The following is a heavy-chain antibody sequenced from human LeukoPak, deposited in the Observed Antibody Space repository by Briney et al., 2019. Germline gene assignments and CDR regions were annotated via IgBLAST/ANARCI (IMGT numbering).Heavy chain of an antibody. Sequence: GASVKVSCKASGYTLTSYAMHWVRQAPGQRLEWMGWINAGNGNTKYSQKFQGRVSITRDTSASTAYMELSSLRSEDTAVYYCAREIGIYGMDVGGQGTTVTVSS. D-gene: IGHD2/OR15-2a*01. V-gene: IGHV1-3*01. CDR3: AREIGIYGMDV. J-gene: IGHJ6*02. CDR2: INAGNGNT. CDR1: GYTLTSYA.